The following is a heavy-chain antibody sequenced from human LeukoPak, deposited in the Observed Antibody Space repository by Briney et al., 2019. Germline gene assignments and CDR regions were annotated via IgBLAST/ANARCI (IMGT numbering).Heavy chain of an antibody. V-gene: IGHV4-59*01. CDR2: IYYSGST. CDR3: ARVGVVGAMNWFDP. D-gene: IGHD1-26*01. J-gene: IGHJ5*02. CDR1: GGSISSYY. Sequence: SETLSLTCTVSGGSISSYYWSWLRQPPGKGPEWIGYIYYSGSTNYNPSLKSRVTISVDTSKNQFSLKLSSVTAADTAVYYCARVGVVGAMNWFDPWAREPWSPSPQ.